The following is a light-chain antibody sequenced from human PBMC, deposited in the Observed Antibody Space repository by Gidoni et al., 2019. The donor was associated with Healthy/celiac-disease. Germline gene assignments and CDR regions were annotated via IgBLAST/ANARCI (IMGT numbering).Light chain of an antibody. CDR3: QQLNSYPT. J-gene: IGKJ5*01. Sequence: DIQLTQSPSFLSASVGDRVTITCRASQGISSYLAWYQQKPGKAPKLLIYAASTLQSGVPSRCSGSGSGTKFTLTISSLQPEDVATYYCQQLNSYPTFGQGTRLEIK. CDR1: QGISSY. CDR2: AAS. V-gene: IGKV1-9*01.